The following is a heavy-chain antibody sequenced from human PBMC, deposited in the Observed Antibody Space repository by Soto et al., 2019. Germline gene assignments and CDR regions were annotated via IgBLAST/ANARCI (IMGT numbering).Heavy chain of an antibody. V-gene: IGHV1-8*01. D-gene: IGHD5-18*01. Sequence: ASVKVSCKASGYTFTSYDINWVRQATGQGLEWMGWMNPNSGNTGYAQKFQGRVTMTRNTSISTVYMELSSLRSEDTAVYYCARVAYSYGYYAFDIWGQGTMVTVSS. CDR2: MNPNSGNT. J-gene: IGHJ3*02. CDR3: ARVAYSYGYYAFDI. CDR1: GYTFTSYD.